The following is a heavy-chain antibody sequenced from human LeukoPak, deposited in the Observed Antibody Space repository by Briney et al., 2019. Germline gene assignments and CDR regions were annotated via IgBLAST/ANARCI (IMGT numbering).Heavy chain of an antibody. D-gene: IGHD5-12*01. CDR1: GYTFTGYY. J-gene: IGHJ3*02. CDR3: ASLADRDSGYGDAFDI. V-gene: IGHV1-2*02. Sequence: ASVKVSCKASGYTFTGYYMHWVRQAPGQGLEWMGWINPNSGGTNYAQKFQGRVTMTRDTSISTAYMELSRLRSDDTAVYYCASLADRDSGYGDAFDIWGQGTMVTVSS. CDR2: INPNSGGT.